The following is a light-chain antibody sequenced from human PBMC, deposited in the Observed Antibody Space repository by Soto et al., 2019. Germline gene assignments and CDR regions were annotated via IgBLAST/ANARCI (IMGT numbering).Light chain of an antibody. CDR2: GAS. CDR1: QSVRSN. CDR3: QHYNNLWG. Sequence: EIVMTQSPATLSVSPGERVTLSCRASQSVRSNLAWYQQKPGQVPRVLIYGASTRAIGIPDRFIGSGSGTEFTLTISSLQSEDFAVYYCQHYNNLWGFGGGTKVEIK. V-gene: IGKV3-15*01. J-gene: IGKJ4*01.